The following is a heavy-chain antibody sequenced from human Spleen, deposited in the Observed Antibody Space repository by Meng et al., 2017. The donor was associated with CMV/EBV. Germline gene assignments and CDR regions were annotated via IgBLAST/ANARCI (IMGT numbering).Heavy chain of an antibody. CDR1: GFTFSSYR. CDR3: ARLYDFWSGYLN. Sequence: GGSLRLSCAAFGFTFSSYRMNWVRQAPGKGLEWVSYISSTSDYIGYADSVKGRFTISRDNARNSLLLQMNSLRVEDTAVYYCARLYDFWSGYLNWGQGTLVTVSS. J-gene: IGHJ4*02. CDR2: ISSTSDYI. D-gene: IGHD3-3*01. V-gene: IGHV3-21*04.